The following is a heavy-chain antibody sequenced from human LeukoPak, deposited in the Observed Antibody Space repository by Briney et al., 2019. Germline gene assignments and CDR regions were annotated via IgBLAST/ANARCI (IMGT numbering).Heavy chain of an antibody. CDR1: GGSISNSSFY. J-gene: IGHJ4*02. CDR2: IYYGGNT. Sequence: PSETLSLTCSVSGGSISNSSFYWGWVRQPPGKGLGWIGSIYYGGNTYYQPSLKSRVTISVDTSKNQFSLKLTSVTAADTAVYYCATDPTYDNSGFPFDYGGQGTLVTVSS. V-gene: IGHV4-39*01. CDR3: ATDPTYDNSGFPFDY. D-gene: IGHD3-22*01.